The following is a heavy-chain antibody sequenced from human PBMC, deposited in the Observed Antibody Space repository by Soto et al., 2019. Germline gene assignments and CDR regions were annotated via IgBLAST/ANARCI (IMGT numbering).Heavy chain of an antibody. V-gene: IGHV2-70*12. Sequence: SGPTLVNPTQTLTLTCTFSGFSLNTAEMCVSWIRQPPGKALEWLALIDWDDEKYYSTSLKSRLTITKDTSKNQVVLTLTNMDPVDTAPYYCSHTHDFWSGYYPGFDYWGQGTVVTDSS. CDR1: GFSLNTAEMC. CDR3: SHTHDFWSGYYPGFDY. D-gene: IGHD3-3*01. J-gene: IGHJ4*02. CDR2: IDWDDEK.